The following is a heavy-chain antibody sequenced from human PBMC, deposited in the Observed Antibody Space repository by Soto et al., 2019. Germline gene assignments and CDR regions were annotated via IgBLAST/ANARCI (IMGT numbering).Heavy chain of an antibody. Sequence: SETLSLTCTVSGGSISSYYWSWIRQPPGKGLEWVGYIYSSGSTNYNPSLKSRVTISVDTSKNQFSRKRSSVTAADTAVYYCARGFEVWFDPWGQGTLVTVSS. CDR3: ARGFEVWFDP. CDR1: GGSISSYY. CDR2: IYSSGST. J-gene: IGHJ5*02. V-gene: IGHV4-59*01.